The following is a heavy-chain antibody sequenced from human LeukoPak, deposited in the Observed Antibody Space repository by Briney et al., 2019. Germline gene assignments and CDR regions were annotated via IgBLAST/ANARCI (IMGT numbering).Heavy chain of an antibody. CDR2: IYYSGST. CDR3: ARDLAVAGYFDY. CDR1: GGSISSYY. Sequence: SETLSLTCTVSGGSISSYYWSWIRQPPGKGLEWIGYIYYSGSTNYNPSLKSRVTTSVDTSKNQFSLKLSSVTAADTAVYYCARDLAVAGYFDYWGQGTLVTVSS. J-gene: IGHJ4*02. V-gene: IGHV4-59*01. D-gene: IGHD6-19*01.